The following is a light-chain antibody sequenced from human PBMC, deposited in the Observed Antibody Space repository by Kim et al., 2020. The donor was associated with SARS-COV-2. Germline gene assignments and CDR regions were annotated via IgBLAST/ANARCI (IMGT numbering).Light chain of an antibody. V-gene: IGLV1-51*01. CDR2: DNN. J-gene: IGLJ2*01. Sequence: GQKVTISCSGSSSNIGQNYVSWYQRFPGTAPKLIIYDNNKRHSGIPDRFSGSKSGTSATLGITGLQTGDEADYYCGTWDSSLNGLVFGGGTQLTVL. CDR1: SSNIGQNY. CDR3: GTWDSSLNGLV.